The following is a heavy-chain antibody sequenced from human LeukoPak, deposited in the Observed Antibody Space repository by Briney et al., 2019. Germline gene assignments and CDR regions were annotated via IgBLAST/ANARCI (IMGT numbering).Heavy chain of an antibody. J-gene: IGHJ6*02. CDR2: IIPIFGTA. CDR3: ARSFRYCSGGSCYKNYYYGMDV. D-gene: IGHD2-15*01. Sequence: ASVKDSCKASGGTFSSYAISWVRQAPGQGLEWLGGIIPIFGTANYAQKFQGRVTITADESTSTAYMELSSLRSEDTAVYYCARSFRYCSGGSCYKNYYYGMDVWGQGTTVTVSS. CDR1: GGTFSSYA. V-gene: IGHV1-69*13.